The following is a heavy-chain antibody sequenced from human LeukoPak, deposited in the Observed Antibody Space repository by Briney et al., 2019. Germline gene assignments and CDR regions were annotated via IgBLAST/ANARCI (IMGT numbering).Heavy chain of an antibody. CDR2: IYYSGST. CDR1: GGSSSSSGYY. CDR3: ARHEYSGSYYGLSWFDP. D-gene: IGHD1-26*01. J-gene: IGHJ5*02. Sequence: SETLSLTCTVSGGSSSSSGYYWGWIRQPPGKGLEWIASIYYSGSTYYNPSLKSRVTISVDTSKNQLSLKLSSLTAADTAVYYCARHEYSGSYYGLSWFDPWGQGTLVTVSS. V-gene: IGHV4-39*01.